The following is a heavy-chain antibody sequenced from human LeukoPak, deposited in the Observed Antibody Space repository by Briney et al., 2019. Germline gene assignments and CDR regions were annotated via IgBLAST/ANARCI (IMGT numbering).Heavy chain of an antibody. D-gene: IGHD6-6*01. J-gene: IGHJ4*02. CDR3: AKVGQAYSSSLPFDY. V-gene: IGHV3-23*01. CDR2: ISGSGGST. Sequence: SGGSLRLSCAASGFTFSSYAMSWVRQAPGKGLQWVSAISGSGGSTYYADSVKGRVTISRDNSKNTLYLQMNRLRAEDTAVYYCAKVGQAYSSSLPFDYWGQGTLVTVSS. CDR1: GFTFSSYA.